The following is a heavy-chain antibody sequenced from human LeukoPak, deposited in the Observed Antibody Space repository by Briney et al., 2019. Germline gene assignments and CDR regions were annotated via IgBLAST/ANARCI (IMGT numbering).Heavy chain of an antibody. CDR2: ISSSSSYI. D-gene: IGHD3-3*01. CDR3: ARQYYDFWSGYKDHYYYYMDV. V-gene: IGHV3-21*01. Sequence: GGSLRLSCAASGFTFSSYSMNWVRQAPGKGLEWVSSISSSSSYIYYADSVKGRFTISRDNSKNTLYLQMNSLRAEDTAVYYCARQYYDFWSGYKDHYYYYMDVWGKGTTVTVSS. J-gene: IGHJ6*03. CDR1: GFTFSSYS.